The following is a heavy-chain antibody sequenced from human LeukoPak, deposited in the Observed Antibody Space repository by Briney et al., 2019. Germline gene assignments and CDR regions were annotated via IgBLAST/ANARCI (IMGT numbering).Heavy chain of an antibody. V-gene: IGHV7-4-1*02. Sequence: ASVKVSCKASGYSFTRYAMNWVRQAPGQGLEWLGWINTNTGNPTYAQGFTGRFVFSLDTSVSTAYLQINSLKAEDTAVYYCARDSISGSFVHFDDWGQETLVTVSS. CDR2: INTNTGNP. CDR1: GYSFTRYA. CDR3: ARDSISGSFVHFDD. D-gene: IGHD1-26*01. J-gene: IGHJ4*02.